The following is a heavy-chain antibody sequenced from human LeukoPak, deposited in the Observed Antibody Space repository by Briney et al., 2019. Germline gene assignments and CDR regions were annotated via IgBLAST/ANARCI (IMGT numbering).Heavy chain of an antibody. V-gene: IGHV3-23*01. CDR2: TNSGGTTT. CDR1: GFPFGAFS. CDR3: AKQSYARSLGE. Sequence: PGGSLRLSCETSGFPFGAFSMTWVRQAQGKGLEWISTTNSGGTTTYYAESVKGRFTISRDNFKNALYLQMSSLRVEDTAIYYCAKQSYARSLGEGGPGTLVTVSS. J-gene: IGHJ4*02. D-gene: IGHD3-10*02.